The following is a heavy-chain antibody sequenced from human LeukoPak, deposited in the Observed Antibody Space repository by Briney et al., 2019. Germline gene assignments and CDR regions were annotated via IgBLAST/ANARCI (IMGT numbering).Heavy chain of an antibody. CDR3: ARQEYSSSLYYSYYMDV. J-gene: IGHJ6*03. CDR1: GYSFTSHW. Sequence: GESLKISCKGSGYSFTSHWIGWVRQMPGKGLEWMGIIYPGDSDTRYSPSFQGQVTISADKSINTAYLQWSSLKASDTAIYYCARQEYSSSLYYSYYMDVWGKGTTVTVSS. V-gene: IGHV5-51*01. CDR2: IYPGDSDT. D-gene: IGHD6-6*01.